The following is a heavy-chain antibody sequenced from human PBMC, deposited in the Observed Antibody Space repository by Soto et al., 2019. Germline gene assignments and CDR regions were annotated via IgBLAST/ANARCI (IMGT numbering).Heavy chain of an antibody. CDR2: IIPIFGTA. CDR3: AREYSSSSSEFVWFDP. D-gene: IGHD6-6*01. V-gene: IGHV1-69*13. CDR1: GGTFSSYA. J-gene: IGHJ5*02. Sequence: SVKVSCKASGGTFSSYAISWVRQAPGQGLEWMGGIIPIFGTANYAQKFQGRVTITADESTSTAYMELSSLRSEDTAVYYCAREYSSSSSEFVWFDPWGQGTLVTVSS.